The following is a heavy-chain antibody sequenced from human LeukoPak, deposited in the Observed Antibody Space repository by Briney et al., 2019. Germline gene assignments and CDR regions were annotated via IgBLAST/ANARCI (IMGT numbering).Heavy chain of an antibody. CDR2: IYYSGST. V-gene: IGHV4-59*01. D-gene: IGHD6-19*01. CDR1: GGSISSDY. CDR3: ARAPGYSSGPDY. J-gene: IGHJ4*02. Sequence: PSETLSLTCTVSGGSISSDYWSWIRQPPGKGLEWIGIIYYSGSTNYNPSLKSRVTISVDTSKNQFSLKLSSVTAADTAVYYCARAPGYSSGPDYWGQGTLVTVSS.